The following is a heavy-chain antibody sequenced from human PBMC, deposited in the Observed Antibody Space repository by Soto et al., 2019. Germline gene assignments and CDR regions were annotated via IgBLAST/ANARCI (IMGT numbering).Heavy chain of an antibody. D-gene: IGHD1-1*01. CDR1: GFTFSSYA. CDR3: AKDQSDGYNSPLFDY. V-gene: IGHV3-23*01. Sequence: PGGSLRLSCAASGFTFSSYAMSWVRQAPGKGLEWVSAISGSGGSTYYADSVKGRFTISRDNSKNTLYLQMNSLRAEDTAVYYCAKDQSDGYNSPLFDYWGQGALVTVSS. J-gene: IGHJ4*02. CDR2: ISGSGGST.